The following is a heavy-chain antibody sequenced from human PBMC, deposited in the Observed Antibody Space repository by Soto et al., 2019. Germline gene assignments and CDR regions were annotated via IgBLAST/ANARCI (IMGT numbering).Heavy chain of an antibody. CDR1: GYTFTSYG. J-gene: IGHJ1*01. Sequence: QVQLVQSGAEVKKPGASVKVSCKASGYTFTSYGISWVRQASGQGLEWMGWISAYNGNTNYSQKLQGRVTMTTDTSTSRACMEMRSLRSDGTAVNYCGRDIRVDKFDEYFLHWGQGSLVTVSS. CDR2: ISAYNGNT. D-gene: IGHD3-10*01. CDR3: GRDIRVDKFDEYFLH. V-gene: IGHV1-18*01.